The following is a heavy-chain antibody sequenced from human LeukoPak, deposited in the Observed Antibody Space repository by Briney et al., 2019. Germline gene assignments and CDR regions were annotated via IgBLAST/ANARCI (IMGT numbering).Heavy chain of an antibody. D-gene: IGHD3-9*01. Sequence: VASVKLSCTASGYTFTGYYMHWVRQAPGQGLEWMGWINPNSGGTNYAQTLKGRVTMTRDTSVSTAYMEMSRLRSDDTAVYYCARDRGGDVILPGYYESVGYFAYAGQGTLVTVSS. CDR1: GYTFTGYY. J-gene: IGHJ4*02. V-gene: IGHV1-2*02. CDR3: ARDRGGDVILPGYYESVGYFAY. CDR2: INPNSGGT.